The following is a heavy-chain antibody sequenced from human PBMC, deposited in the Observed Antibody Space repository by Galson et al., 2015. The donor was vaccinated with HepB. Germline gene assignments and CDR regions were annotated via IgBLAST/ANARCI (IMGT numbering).Heavy chain of an antibody. CDR1: AFTFSSTA. CDR2: ISSAGSPN. Sequence: SLRLSCAASAFTFSSTALHWVRPAPGKGLEWVAVISSAGSPNYYAGSVSGRFTISRDNPKNTLYLLMNSLRVEDTALYYCARPHCRSTRCYLYYYAMDVWGQGTTVTVSS. J-gene: IGHJ6*02. V-gene: IGHV3-30*04. CDR3: ARPHCRSTRCYLYYYAMDV. D-gene: IGHD2-2*01.